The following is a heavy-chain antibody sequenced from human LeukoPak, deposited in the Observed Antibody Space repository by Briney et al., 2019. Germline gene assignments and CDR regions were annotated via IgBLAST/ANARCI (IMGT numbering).Heavy chain of an antibody. CDR1: GGSISSHY. J-gene: IGHJ4*02. V-gene: IGHV4-59*11. Sequence: PSETLSLTCTVSGGSISSHYWSWIRQPPGKGLEWIGYIYYSGSTNYNPSLKSRVTISVDTSKNQFSLKLSSVTVADTAVYYCARVEFSSSPNFDYWGQGTLVTVSS. CDR2: IYYSGST. CDR3: ARVEFSSSPNFDY. D-gene: IGHD6-6*01.